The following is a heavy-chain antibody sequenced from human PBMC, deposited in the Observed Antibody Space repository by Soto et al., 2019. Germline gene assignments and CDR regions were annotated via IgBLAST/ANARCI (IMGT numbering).Heavy chain of an antibody. Sequence: QVQLVQSGAEVKKPRSSVKVFCKASGYTFTDHGISWVRQAPGHGLEWMGWVSAYTGETKSAQSLQGRVTMTTDTSTNTAYMEWRSLSSDDTAVFYCARHSPSSGLLGTNYWGQGTLVTVSS. CDR1: GYTFTDHG. J-gene: IGHJ4*02. V-gene: IGHV1-18*01. CDR3: ARHSPSSGLLGTNY. CDR2: VSAYTGET. D-gene: IGHD3-22*01.